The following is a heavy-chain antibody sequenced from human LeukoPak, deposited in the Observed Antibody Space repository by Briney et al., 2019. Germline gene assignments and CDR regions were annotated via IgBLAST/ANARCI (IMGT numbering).Heavy chain of an antibody. CDR2: INHSGST. Sequence: PSETLSLTCAVDGGSFSGYYWSWIRQPPGKGLEWIGEINHSGSTNYNPSLNSRVTISADTSKNQFSLKLSSVTAAATAVYYCARVRIKDGQLRGSYKNTNWFDPWGQGTLVTVSS. CDR1: GGSFSGYY. V-gene: IGHV4-34*01. J-gene: IGHJ5*02. D-gene: IGHD3-16*01. CDR3: ARVRIKDGQLRGSYKNTNWFDP.